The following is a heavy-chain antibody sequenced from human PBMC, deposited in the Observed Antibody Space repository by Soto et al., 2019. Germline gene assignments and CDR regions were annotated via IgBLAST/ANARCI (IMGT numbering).Heavy chain of an antibody. D-gene: IGHD3-10*01. Sequence: QVQLVQSGAEVKKPGSSVKVSCKASGGTFSSYAISWVRQAPGQGLEWMGGIIPIFGTANYEQKFQGRVTITADESKSPVYMELSSLRSEDTAVYYCARDGAYGSVLASVWFDPWGQGTLVTVSS. CDR1: GGTFSSYA. V-gene: IGHV1-69*01. CDR2: IIPIFGTA. J-gene: IGHJ5*02. CDR3: ARDGAYGSVLASVWFDP.